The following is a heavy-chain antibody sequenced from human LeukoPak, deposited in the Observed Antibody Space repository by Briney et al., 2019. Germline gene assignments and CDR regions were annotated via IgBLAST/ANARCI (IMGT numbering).Heavy chain of an antibody. CDR3: ARAHDVDTAPEGFLGWFDP. CDR1: GFTFSDYY. D-gene: IGHD5-18*01. J-gene: IGHJ5*02. V-gene: IGHV3-11*01. CDR2: ISSSGSTI. Sequence: GGSLRLSCAASGFTFSDYYMSWIRQAPGKGLEWVSYISSSGSTIYYADSVKGRFTISRDNAKNSLYLQVNSLRAEDTAVYYCARAHDVDTAPEGFLGWFDPWGQGTLVTVSS.